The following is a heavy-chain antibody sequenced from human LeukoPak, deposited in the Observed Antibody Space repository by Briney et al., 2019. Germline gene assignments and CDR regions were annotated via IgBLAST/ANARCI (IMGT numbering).Heavy chain of an antibody. CDR1: GCSFSSYW. CDR3: ARSSYPYYFDY. D-gene: IGHD6-19*01. V-gene: IGHV3-74*01. J-gene: IGHJ4*02. Sequence: PGRSLRLSCGASGCSFSSYWMHWVRQAPGKGLMWVSRVNNDGSSTTYADSVEGRFTISRDNARNTLYLQMNSLRAEDTAVYYCARSSYPYYFDYWGQGTLVTVSS. CDR2: VNNDGSST.